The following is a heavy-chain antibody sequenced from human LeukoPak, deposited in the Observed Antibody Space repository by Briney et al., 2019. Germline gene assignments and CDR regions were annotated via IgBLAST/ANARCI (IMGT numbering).Heavy chain of an antibody. CDR3: ASPRSYYDSSGYYIS. Sequence: SETLSLTCSVSGGSISGYHWSWIRQPPGKGLEWIGYIHYSGSTNYNPSLKSRVTISVDTSKNQFSLKLSSVTAADTAVYYCASPRSYYDSSGYYISWGQGTLVTVSS. CDR1: GGSISGYH. D-gene: IGHD3-22*01. CDR2: IHYSGST. J-gene: IGHJ5*02. V-gene: IGHV4-59*01.